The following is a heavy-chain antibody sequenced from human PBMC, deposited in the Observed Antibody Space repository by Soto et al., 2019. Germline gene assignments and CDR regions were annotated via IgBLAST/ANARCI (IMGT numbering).Heavy chain of an antibody. J-gene: IGHJ6*02. CDR3: AKSGSRSSLGQYGLDV. CDR1: GGSINSYY. D-gene: IGHD6-13*01. Sequence: SETLSLTCTVSGGSINSYYWYWIRQPAGKGLEWIGRIYISGSTNYNPSLKSRVTMSIDTSKNQFSLKVSSVTAADTAVYYCAKSGSRSSLGQYGLDVGAKGPRSPSP. V-gene: IGHV4-4*07. CDR2: IYISGST.